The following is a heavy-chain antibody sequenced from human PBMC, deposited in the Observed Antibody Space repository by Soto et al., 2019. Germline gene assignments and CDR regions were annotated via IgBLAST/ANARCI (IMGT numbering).Heavy chain of an antibody. CDR1: GFTFTSSA. CDR2: IVVGSGNT. Sequence: ASVKVSCKASGFTFTSSAVQWVRQARGQRLEWIGWIVVGSGNTNYAQKFQERVTITRDMSTSTAYMELSSLRSEDTAVYYCAALAPNYDSSGYYFDYWGQGTLVTVSS. CDR3: AALAPNYDSSGYYFDY. J-gene: IGHJ4*02. V-gene: IGHV1-58*01. D-gene: IGHD3-22*01.